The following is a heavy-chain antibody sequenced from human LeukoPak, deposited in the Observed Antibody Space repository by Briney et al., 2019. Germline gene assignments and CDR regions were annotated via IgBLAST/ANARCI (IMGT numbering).Heavy chain of an antibody. CDR3: ARDRAPTF. CDR2: ITVSSSTI. Sequence: GGSLRLSCVASGFTFSSHSMNWVRQAPGKGLEWVSYITVSSSTIYYADSVRGRFTVSRDDAQNVLSLQMDNLRDEDTAVYYCARDRAPTFWGQGTLVIVSS. CDR1: GFTFSSHS. V-gene: IGHV3-48*02. D-gene: IGHD1-26*01. J-gene: IGHJ4*02.